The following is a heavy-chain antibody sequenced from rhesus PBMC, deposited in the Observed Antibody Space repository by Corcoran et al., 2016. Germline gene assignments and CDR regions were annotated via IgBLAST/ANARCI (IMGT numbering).Heavy chain of an antibody. CDR1: GFTFDVYA. V-gene: IGHV3-201*01. CDR3: ARIGYSGYSYVDY. D-gene: IGHD5-30*01. Sequence: EVQLVESGGGVVQPGGSLRLSCAASGFTFDVYAMHWFRQAAGKGLEWVSGISWSGASTYYADSVKGRFTISRDNAKNSLYLQMGSLRAEDTALYYCARIGYSGYSYVDYWGQGVLVTVSS. CDR2: ISWSGAST. J-gene: IGHJ4*01.